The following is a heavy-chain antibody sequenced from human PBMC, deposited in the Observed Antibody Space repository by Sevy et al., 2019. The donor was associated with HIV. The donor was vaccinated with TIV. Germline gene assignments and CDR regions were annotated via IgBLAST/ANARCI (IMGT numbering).Heavy chain of an antibody. V-gene: IGHV3-53*01. CDR3: ARVGNCRGGTCFSGFYYAMDV. CDR2: VYSGGAT. CDR1: GFTLTNEF. D-gene: IGHD2-15*01. J-gene: IGHJ6*02. Sequence: GGSLRLSCAVSGFTLTNEFFSWVRQAPGKGLEWVAVVYSGGATYYADSVKGRFTISRDKSKSTLYLQMKSLGAEDTAVYYCARVGNCRGGTCFSGFYYAMDVWGQGTTVTVSS.